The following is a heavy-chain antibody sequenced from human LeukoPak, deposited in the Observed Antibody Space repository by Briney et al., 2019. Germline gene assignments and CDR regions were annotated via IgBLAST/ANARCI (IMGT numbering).Heavy chain of an antibody. CDR1: GGTFSSYA. J-gene: IGHJ4*02. V-gene: IGHV1-69*13. Sequence: GASVKVSCKASGGTFSSYAISWVRQAPGQGLEWMGGIIPIFGTANYAQKFQGRVTITADESTSTAYMELSSLRSEDTAVYYCARMPTLFGGDSYYFDYWGQGTLVTVSS. CDR3: ARMPTLFGGDSYYFDY. D-gene: IGHD4-23*01. CDR2: IIPIFGTA.